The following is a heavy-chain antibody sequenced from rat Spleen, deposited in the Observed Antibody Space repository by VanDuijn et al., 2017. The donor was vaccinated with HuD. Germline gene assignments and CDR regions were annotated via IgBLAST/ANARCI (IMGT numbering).Heavy chain of an antibody. CDR2: ITFEGSST. Sequence: EVQLVESGGGLVQPGRPLKLSCSASGFTFSDYTMAWVRQAPKKGLEWVASITFEGSSTYYRDSVKGRFTISRDNAKSTLYLQLDSLRSEDTATYYCATDTFYDGTYYPGGFDYWGQGVMVTVSS. V-gene: IGHV5S10*01. CDR3: ATDTFYDGTYYPGGFDY. D-gene: IGHD1-12*02. CDR1: GFTFSDYT. J-gene: IGHJ2*01.